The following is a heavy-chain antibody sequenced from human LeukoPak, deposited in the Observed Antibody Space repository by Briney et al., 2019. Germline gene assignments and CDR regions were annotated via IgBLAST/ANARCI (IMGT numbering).Heavy chain of an antibody. Sequence: SETLSLTCAVSGGSISSSNWWSWVRQPPGKGLEWIGEIYHSGSTNYNPSLKSRVTISVDKSKNQFSLKLSSVTAADTAVYYCARDPLYCSSTSCYLAGAFDIWGQGTMVTVSS. CDR2: IYHSGST. CDR1: GGSISSSNW. V-gene: IGHV4-4*02. CDR3: ARDPLYCSSTSCYLAGAFDI. J-gene: IGHJ3*02. D-gene: IGHD2-2*01.